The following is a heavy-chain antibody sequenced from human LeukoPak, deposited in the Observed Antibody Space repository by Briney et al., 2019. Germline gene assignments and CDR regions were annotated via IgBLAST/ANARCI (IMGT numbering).Heavy chain of an antibody. CDR3: AHYYGSGSPQSFYYYYYMDV. J-gene: IGHJ6*03. D-gene: IGHD3-10*01. CDR2: IYYSGST. Sequence: PSETLSLTCTVSGGSISSSSYYWGWIRQPPGKGLEWIGSIYYSGSTYYNPSLKSRVTISVDTSKNQFSRKLSSVTAADTAVYYCAHYYGSGSPQSFYYYYYMDVWGKGTTVTVSS. CDR1: GGSISSSSYY. V-gene: IGHV4-39*07.